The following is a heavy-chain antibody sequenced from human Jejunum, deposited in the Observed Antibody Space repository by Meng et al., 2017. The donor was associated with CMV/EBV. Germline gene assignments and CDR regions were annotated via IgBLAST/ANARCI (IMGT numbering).Heavy chain of an antibody. J-gene: IGHJ6*02. CDR3: ARSVTTTDFDYYYGMDV. CDR2: ISNTGGTI. D-gene: IGHD5-12*01. CDR1: FSDYY. V-gene: IGHV3-11*04. Sequence: FSDYYMTWIRQAPGNGLEWISYISNTGGTISYADSVKGRFTISRDNANNSLYLHMNSLRVEDTAVYYCARSVTTTDFDYYYGMDVWGQGTTVTVSS.